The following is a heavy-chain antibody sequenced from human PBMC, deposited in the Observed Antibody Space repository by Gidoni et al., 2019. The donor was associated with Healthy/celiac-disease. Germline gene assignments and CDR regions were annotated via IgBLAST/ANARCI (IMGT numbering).Heavy chain of an antibody. Sequence: QVQLVESGGGVVQPGRSLRLSCAASGFTFSSYGMHWVRQAPGKGLEWVAVIWYDGSNKYYAGSVKGRFTISRDNSKNTLYLQMNSLGAEDTAVYYCARSVARKYFDYWGQGTLVTVSS. J-gene: IGHJ4*02. CDR3: ARSVARKYFDY. D-gene: IGHD6-19*01. CDR2: IWYDGSNK. CDR1: GFTFSSYG. V-gene: IGHV3-33*01.